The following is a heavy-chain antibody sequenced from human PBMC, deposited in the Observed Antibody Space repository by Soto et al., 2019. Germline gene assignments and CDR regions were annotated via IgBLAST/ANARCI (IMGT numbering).Heavy chain of an antibody. V-gene: IGHV4-59*01. D-gene: IGHD3-9*01. J-gene: IGHJ5*02. Sequence: SETLSLTCTVSGGSISSYYWSWIRQPPGKGLEWIGYIYYSGSTNYNPSNKSRVTISVDTSKNQFSMKLSSVTAADTAEYYCARVNFRIFTGYYYSLYHWGQGTLVTVSS. CDR2: IYYSGST. CDR3: ARVNFRIFTGYYYSLYH. CDR1: GGSISSYY.